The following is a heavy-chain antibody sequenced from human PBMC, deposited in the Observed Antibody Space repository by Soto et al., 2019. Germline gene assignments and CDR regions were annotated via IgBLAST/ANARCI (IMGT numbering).Heavy chain of an antibody. CDR2: IYYSGST. D-gene: IGHD3-10*01. CDR3: ARDNLSLSSGSPTFDP. Sequence: SETLSLPCTVSVGSISSGGYYWSWIRQHPGKGLEWIGYIYYSGSTYYNPSLKSRVTISVDTSKNQFSLKLSSVTAADTAVYYCARDNLSLSSGSPTFDPWGQGTLVTVSS. J-gene: IGHJ5*02. V-gene: IGHV4-31*03. CDR1: VGSISSGGYY.